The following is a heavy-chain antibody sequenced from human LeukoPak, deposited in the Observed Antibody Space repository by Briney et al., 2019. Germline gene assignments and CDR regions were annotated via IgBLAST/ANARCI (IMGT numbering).Heavy chain of an antibody. Sequence: ASVKVSCKASGGTFSSYAISWVRQAPGQGLEWMGGIIPIFGTANYAQKFQGRVTITTDESTSTAYMELSSLRSEDTAVYYCARVGCSSTSCPHTYYYMDVWGKGTTVTVSS. V-gene: IGHV1-69*05. J-gene: IGHJ6*03. CDR2: IIPIFGTA. CDR3: ARVGCSSTSCPHTYYYMDV. D-gene: IGHD2-2*01. CDR1: GGTFSSYA.